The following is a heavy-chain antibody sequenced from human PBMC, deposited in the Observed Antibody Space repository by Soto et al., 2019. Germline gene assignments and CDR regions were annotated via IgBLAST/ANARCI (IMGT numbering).Heavy chain of an antibody. CDR1: GFTVSSNY. CDR3: AIHSSSWWRYYYGMDV. Sequence: PGGSLRLSCAASGFTVSSNYMSWVRQAPGKGLEWVSVIYSGGSTYYADSVKGRFTISRDNSKNTLYLQMNSLRAEDTAVYYCAIHSSSWWRYYYGMDVWGQGTTVTVSS. D-gene: IGHD6-13*01. CDR2: IYSGGST. J-gene: IGHJ6*02. V-gene: IGHV3-66*01.